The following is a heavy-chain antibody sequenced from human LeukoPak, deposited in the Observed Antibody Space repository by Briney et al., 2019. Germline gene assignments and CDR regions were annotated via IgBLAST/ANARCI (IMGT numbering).Heavy chain of an antibody. Sequence: SETLSLTCTVSSGSISSGGYYWSWIRQPPGKGLEWIGEINHSGSTNYNPSLKSRVTISVDTSKNQFSLKLSSVTAADTAVYYCARSHYYDSSVAYWGQGTLVTVSS. CDR3: ARSHYYDSSVAY. D-gene: IGHD3-22*01. CDR2: INHSGST. V-gene: IGHV4-39*07. J-gene: IGHJ4*02. CDR1: SGSISSGGYY.